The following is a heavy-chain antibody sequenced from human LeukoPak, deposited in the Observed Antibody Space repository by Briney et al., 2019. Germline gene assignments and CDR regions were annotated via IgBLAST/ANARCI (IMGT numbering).Heavy chain of an antibody. CDR1: GGSISSYY. D-gene: IGHD3-3*01. CDR3: ARGVPLYDFWSGYHLYYFDY. Sequence: SETLSLTCTVSGGSISSYYWSWIRQPAGKGLEWIGEINHSGSTNYNPSLKSRVTISVDTSKNQFSLKLSSVTAADTAVYYCARGVPLYDFWSGYHLYYFDYWGQGTLVTVSS. J-gene: IGHJ4*02. CDR2: INHSGST. V-gene: IGHV4-34*01.